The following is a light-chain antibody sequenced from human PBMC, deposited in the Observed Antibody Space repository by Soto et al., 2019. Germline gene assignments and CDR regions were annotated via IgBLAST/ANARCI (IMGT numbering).Light chain of an antibody. J-gene: IGKJ4*01. CDR3: QQYNFWPPLT. CDR2: DAS. CDR1: QCVNSN. V-gene: IGKV3-15*01. Sequence: EIVMTQSPATLSVSPGERATLSCRASQCVNSNLAWYRQKTGQAPRLLISDASTRATGVPARFSGSGSGTEFTLNISSLQSEDSGIYYCQQYNFWPPLTFGGGTKVEIK.